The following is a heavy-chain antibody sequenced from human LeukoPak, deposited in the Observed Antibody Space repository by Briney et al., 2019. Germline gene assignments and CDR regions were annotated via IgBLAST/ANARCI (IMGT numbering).Heavy chain of an antibody. V-gene: IGHV3-23*01. J-gene: IGHJ4*02. Sequence: PGGSLRLFCAASGFTFSSHGMRWVRQAPGKGPEWVSNIFPSGGEIHYADAVRGRFTISRDNSKSTLSLQMNSLRAEDTAIYYCATYRQVLLPFESWGQGTLVTVSS. CDR1: GFTFSSHG. CDR3: ATYRQVLLPFES. D-gene: IGHD2/OR15-2a*01. CDR2: IFPSGGEI.